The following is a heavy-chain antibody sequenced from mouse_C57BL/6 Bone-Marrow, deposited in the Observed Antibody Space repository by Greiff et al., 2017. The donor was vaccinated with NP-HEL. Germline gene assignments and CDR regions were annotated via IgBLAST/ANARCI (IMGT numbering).Heavy chain of an antibody. J-gene: IGHJ2*01. V-gene: IGHV1-55*01. CDR2: IYPGIGSP. D-gene: IGHD4-1*01. CDR3: ASRNWDY. CDR1: GYPFTSYW. Sequence: QVQLQQPGAELVKPGASVKMSCKASGYPFTSYWITWVKQRPGQGLEWIGDIYPGIGSPNYNEKFKSKATLTVDTSSSTVYMQLSSLTSEDSAVYYCASRNWDYWGQGTTLTVSS.